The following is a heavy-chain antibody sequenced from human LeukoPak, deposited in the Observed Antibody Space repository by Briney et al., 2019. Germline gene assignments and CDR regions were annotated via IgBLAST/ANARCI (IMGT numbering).Heavy chain of an antibody. CDR2: INHSGST. V-gene: IGHV4-34*01. J-gene: IGHJ4*02. CDR3: ARGKIVGSTNFGY. D-gene: IGHD1-26*01. CDR1: GGSFSGYY. Sequence: SETLSLTCAVYGGSFSGYYWNWIRQPPGKGLEWIGDINHSGSTKYNPSLKSRVTISIDTSKNQFSLKLSSVTAADTAVYYCARGKIVGSTNFGYWGQGTLVTVSS.